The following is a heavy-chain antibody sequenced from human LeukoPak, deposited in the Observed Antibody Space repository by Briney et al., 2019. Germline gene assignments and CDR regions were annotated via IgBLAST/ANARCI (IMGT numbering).Heavy chain of an antibody. D-gene: IGHD3-22*01. J-gene: IGHJ4*02. CDR1: GFTFSSYA. Sequence: GGSLRLSCAASGFTFSSYAMSWVRQAPGKGLEWVSAISGSGGSTYYADSVKGRFTISRDNSKDTLYLQMNSLRAEDTAVYYCAKERGDYYDSSGSITPFDYWGQGTLVTVSS. CDR3: AKERGDYYDSSGSITPFDY. CDR2: ISGSGGST. V-gene: IGHV3-23*01.